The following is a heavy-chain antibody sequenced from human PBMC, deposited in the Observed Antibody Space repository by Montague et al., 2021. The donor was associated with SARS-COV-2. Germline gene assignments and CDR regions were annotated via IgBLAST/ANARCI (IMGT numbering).Heavy chain of an antibody. CDR2: INHRGSS. Sequence: SETLSLTCTVSGDSISSGNFHWNWIRQPPGKGLEWIADINHRGSSQYNPSFRSRVTLSVDTSRNQFSLNLRSVTAADTAVYYCVYRDYYYYYGMDVWGQGTTVTVSS. J-gene: IGHJ6*02. V-gene: IGHV4-39*07. CDR1: GDSISSGNFH. D-gene: IGHD5-12*01. CDR3: VYRDYYYYYGMDV.